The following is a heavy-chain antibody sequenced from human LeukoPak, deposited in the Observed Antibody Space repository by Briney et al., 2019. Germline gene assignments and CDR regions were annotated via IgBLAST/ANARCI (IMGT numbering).Heavy chain of an antibody. Sequence: ASVKVSCKASGYTFTGYYMHWVRQAPGQGLEWMGWINPNSGGTNYAQKFQGRVTMTRDTSISTAYMELSGLRSDDTAVYYCARGGDYYDSSGYYSYYYYMDAWGKGTTVTVSS. CDR3: ARGGDYYDSSGYYSYYYYMDA. CDR2: INPNSGGT. J-gene: IGHJ6*03. CDR1: GYTFTGYY. V-gene: IGHV1-2*02. D-gene: IGHD3-22*01.